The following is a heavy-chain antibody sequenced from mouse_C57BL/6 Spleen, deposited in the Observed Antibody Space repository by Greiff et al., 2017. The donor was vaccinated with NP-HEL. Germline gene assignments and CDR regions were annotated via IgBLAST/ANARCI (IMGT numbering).Heavy chain of an antibody. CDR2: IDPETGGT. V-gene: IGHV1-15*01. CDR3: TRGSTMVTGEAWFAY. CDR1: GYTFTDYE. J-gene: IGHJ3*01. Sequence: VQLQQSGAELVRPGASVTLSCKASGYTFTDYEMHWVKQTPVHGLEWIGAIDPETGGTAYNQKFKGKAILTADKSSSTAYMELRSLTSEDSAVYYCTRGSTMVTGEAWFAYWGQGTLVTVSA. D-gene: IGHD2-2*01.